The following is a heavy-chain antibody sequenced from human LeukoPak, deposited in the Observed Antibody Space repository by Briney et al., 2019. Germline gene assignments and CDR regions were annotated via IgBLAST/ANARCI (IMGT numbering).Heavy chain of an antibody. CDR3: ARAQSYGWFDP. CDR1: GFTFSTYS. CDR2: ISGSSSYI. V-gene: IGHV3-21*01. J-gene: IGHJ5*02. D-gene: IGHD5-18*01. Sequence: PGGSLRLSCAASGFTFSTYSMNWVRQAPGKGLEWVSSISGSSSYIYYADSVKGRFTISRDSAQNSLHLQMNSLRAEDTAVYYCARAQSYGWFDPWGQGTLVTVSS.